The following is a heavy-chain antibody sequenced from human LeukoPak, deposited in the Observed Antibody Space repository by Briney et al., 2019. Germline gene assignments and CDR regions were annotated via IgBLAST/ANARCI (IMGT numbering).Heavy chain of an antibody. CDR1: GYSFTSYW. J-gene: IGHJ4*02. Sequence: GESLKISCKGSGYSFTSYWIGWVRQMPGKGLEWMGIIYPGDSDTRYSPSFQGQVTISADKSISTAYLQWSSLKASDTAMYYCARRGPLDGGNPNYFDYWGQGTLVTVSS. CDR3: ARRGPLDGGNPNYFDY. D-gene: IGHD2-15*01. CDR2: IYPGDSDT. V-gene: IGHV5-51*01.